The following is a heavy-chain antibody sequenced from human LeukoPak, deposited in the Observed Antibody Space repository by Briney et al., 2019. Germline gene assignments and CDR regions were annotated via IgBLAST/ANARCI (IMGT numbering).Heavy chain of an antibody. Sequence: GGSLRLSCAASGFTFSSYSMNWVRQAPGKGLEWVSSISSSSSYMYYADSVKGRFTISRDNAKNSLYLQMNSLRAEDTAVYYCARGKWGYYYDSSGYCYGFDYWGQGTLVTVSS. CDR3: ARGKWGYYYDSSGYCYGFDY. D-gene: IGHD3-22*01. CDR2: ISSSSSYM. V-gene: IGHV3-21*01. CDR1: GFTFSSYS. J-gene: IGHJ4*02.